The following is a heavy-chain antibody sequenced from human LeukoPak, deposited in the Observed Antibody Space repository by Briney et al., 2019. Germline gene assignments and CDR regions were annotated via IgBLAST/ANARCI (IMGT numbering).Heavy chain of an antibody. D-gene: IGHD3-3*01. V-gene: IGHV1-2*02. Sequence: ASVKVSCKASGYTFTGYCMHWVRQAPGQGLEWMGWINPNSGGTNYAQKFQGRVTMTRDTSISTAYMELSRLRSDDTAVYYCAREGGVVIIPVLVGGLDYWGQGTLVTVSS. CDR2: INPNSGGT. J-gene: IGHJ4*02. CDR1: GYTFTGYC. CDR3: AREGGVVIIPVLVGGLDY.